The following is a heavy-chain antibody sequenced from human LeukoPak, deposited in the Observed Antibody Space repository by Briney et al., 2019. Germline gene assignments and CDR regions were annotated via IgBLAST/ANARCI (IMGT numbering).Heavy chain of an antibody. Sequence: SETLSLTCTVSGGSISSYYWSWIRQPPGKGLEWIGYIYYSGSTNYNPSLKSRVTISVDTSKNQFSLKLSSVTAADTAVYYCARYRRTTAAGFDYWGQGTLVTVSS. CDR2: IYYSGST. CDR1: GGSISSYY. CDR3: ARYRRTTAAGFDY. J-gene: IGHJ4*02. D-gene: IGHD6-13*01. V-gene: IGHV4-59*01.